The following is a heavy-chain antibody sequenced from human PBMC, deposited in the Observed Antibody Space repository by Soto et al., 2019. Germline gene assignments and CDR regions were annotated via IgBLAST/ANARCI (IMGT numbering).Heavy chain of an antibody. CDR3: ASRRIAAAGLYYYYGMDV. CDR2: IDPSDSYT. D-gene: IGHD6-13*01. J-gene: IGHJ6*02. CDR1: GYSFTSYW. V-gene: IGHV5-10-1*01. Sequence: GESLKISCKGSGYSFTSYWISWVRQMPGKGLEWMGRIDPSDSYTNYSPSFQGRVTISADKSISTAYLQWSSLKASDTAMYYCASRRIAAAGLYYYYGMDVWGQGTTVTVSS.